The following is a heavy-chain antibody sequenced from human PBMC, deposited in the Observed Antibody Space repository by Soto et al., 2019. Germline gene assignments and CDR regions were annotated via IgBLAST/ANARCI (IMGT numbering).Heavy chain of an antibody. CDR3: ARYASGIAVAGTSFDY. CDR1: GFTFSSYS. V-gene: IGHV3-21*01. Sequence: GGSLRLSCAASGFTFSSYSMNWVRQAPGKGLEWVSSISSSSSYIYYADSVKGRFTISRDNAKNSLYLQMNSLRAEDTAVYYCARYASGIAVAGTSFDYWGQGTLVTVSS. D-gene: IGHD6-19*01. J-gene: IGHJ4*02. CDR2: ISSSSSYI.